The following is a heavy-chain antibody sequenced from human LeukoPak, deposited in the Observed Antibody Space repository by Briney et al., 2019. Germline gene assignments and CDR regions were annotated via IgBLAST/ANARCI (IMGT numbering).Heavy chain of an antibody. V-gene: IGHV3-23*01. D-gene: IGHD3-3*01. CDR2: ISGSGGST. CDR3: AKVTYDFWSGYTDY. Sequence: QAGGSLRLSCAASGFTFSSYAMSWVRQAPGKGLEWVSAISGSGGSTYYADSVKGRFTISRDNSKNTLYLQMNSLRAEDTAVYYCAKVTYDFWSGYTDYWGQGTLVTVSS. CDR1: GFTFSSYA. J-gene: IGHJ4*02.